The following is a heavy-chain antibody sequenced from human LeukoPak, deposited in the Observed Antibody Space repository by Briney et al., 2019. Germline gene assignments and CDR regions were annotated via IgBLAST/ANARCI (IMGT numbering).Heavy chain of an antibody. J-gene: IGHJ3*01. V-gene: IGHV6-1*01. CDR1: GDSVSNNNGV. CDR2: TYYRSQWHN. CDR3: ASGYAFDV. Sequence: SQTLSLTCAISGDSVSNNNGVWNWIRQSPSRGLERLGRTYYRSQWHNDYARSVMSRISVDPDTSKNQFSLHLSSVTPDDTAAYYCASGYAFDVWGRGTMVTVSS.